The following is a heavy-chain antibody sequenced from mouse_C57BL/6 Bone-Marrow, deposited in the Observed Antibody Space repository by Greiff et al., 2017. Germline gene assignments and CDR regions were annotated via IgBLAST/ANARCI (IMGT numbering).Heavy chain of an antibody. CDR3: ANDVLWLRSYYYAMDY. D-gene: IGHD2-2*01. CDR1: GYTFTDYN. CDR2: INPNNGGT. Sequence: EVQLQESGPELVKPGASVKMSCKASGYTFTDYNMHWVKQSHGKSLEWIGYINPNNGGTSYNQKFKGKATLTVNKSSSTAYMELRSLTSEDSAVYYCANDVLWLRSYYYAMDYWGQGTSVTVSS. J-gene: IGHJ4*01. V-gene: IGHV1-22*01.